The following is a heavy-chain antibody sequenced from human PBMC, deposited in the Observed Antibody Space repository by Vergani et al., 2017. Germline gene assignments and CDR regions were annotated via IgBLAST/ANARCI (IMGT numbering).Heavy chain of an antibody. D-gene: IGHD4-11*01. Sequence: QVQLQQWGGGLLKPSETLSLTCVVNGGSFTSYHWTWIRQSPGEGLEWVGDIDHTGRPDSNPSLKSRLPMSVDKSRNQFSLTLNSVTATDTAIYFCARVNTETNGHLYYYYYMDVWGQGTAVTVS. CDR3: ARVNTETNGHLYYYYYMDV. CDR2: IDHTGRP. CDR1: GGSFTSYH. V-gene: IGHV4-34*01. J-gene: IGHJ6*03.